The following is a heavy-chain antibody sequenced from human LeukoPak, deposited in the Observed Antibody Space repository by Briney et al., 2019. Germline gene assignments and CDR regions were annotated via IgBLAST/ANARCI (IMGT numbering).Heavy chain of an antibody. CDR1: GGSFSGYY. CDR3: ARVSRYSSSWYYTY. V-gene: IGHV4-34*01. Sequence: SETLSLTCAVYGGSFSGYYWSWIRQPPGKGLEWIGEINHSGSTNHNPSLKSRVTISVDTSKNQFSLKLSSVTAADTAVYYCARVSRYSSSWYYTYWGQGTLVTVSS. J-gene: IGHJ4*02. CDR2: INHSGST. D-gene: IGHD6-13*01.